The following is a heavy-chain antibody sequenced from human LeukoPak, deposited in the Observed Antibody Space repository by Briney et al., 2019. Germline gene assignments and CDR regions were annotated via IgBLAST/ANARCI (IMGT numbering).Heavy chain of an antibody. CDR3: ARDPSNTSGWYIYFDY. CDR1: GYTFTSYG. D-gene: IGHD6-19*01. Sequence: ASVKVSCKASGYTFTSYGISWVRQAPGQGLEWMGWISAYNGNTHYAQKLQGRVTMTTDSSTSTAYMELRSLRSDDTAVYYCARDPSNTSGWYIYFDYWAREPWSPSPQ. J-gene: IGHJ4*02. CDR2: ISAYNGNT. V-gene: IGHV1-18*01.